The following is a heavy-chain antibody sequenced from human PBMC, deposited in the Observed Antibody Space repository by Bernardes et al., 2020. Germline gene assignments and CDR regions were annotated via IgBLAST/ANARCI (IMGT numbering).Heavy chain of an antibody. D-gene: IGHD2-15*01. V-gene: IGHV3-23*01. CDR2: LSGSGGST. CDR1: GFTFSSYA. J-gene: IGHJ4*02. CDR3: AKDRGDCSGGSCVNY. Sequence: GGSLRLSCAASGFTFSSYAMSWVRQAPGKGLEWVSALSGSGGSTYYADSVKGRFTISRDNSKNTLYLQMNSLRAEDTAVYYCAKDRGDCSGGSCVNYWGQGTLVTVSS.